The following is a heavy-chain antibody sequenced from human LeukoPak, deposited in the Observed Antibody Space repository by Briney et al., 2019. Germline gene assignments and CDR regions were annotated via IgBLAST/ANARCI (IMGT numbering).Heavy chain of an antibody. CDR2: IKQDGSEK. V-gene: IGHV3-7*01. CDR1: GFTFSSYW. J-gene: IGHJ4*02. D-gene: IGHD3-22*01. CDR3: ARDGFLEKWDYYDSSGYSDY. Sequence: GGSLRLSCAASGFTFSSYWMSWVRQAPGKGLEWVANIKQDGSEKYYVDSVKGRFTISGDNDKNSLYLQMNSLRAEDTAVYYCARDGFLEKWDYYDSSGYSDYWGQGTLVTVSS.